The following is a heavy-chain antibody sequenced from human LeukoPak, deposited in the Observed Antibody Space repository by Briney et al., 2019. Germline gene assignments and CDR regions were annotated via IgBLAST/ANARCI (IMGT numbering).Heavy chain of an antibody. CDR2: INHSGST. CDR3: ARSGGEYVLMVYAVNWFDP. J-gene: IGHJ5*02. Sequence: NPGGSLRLSCAASGFTFSSYAMSWIRQPPGKGLEWIGEINHSGSTNYNPSLKSRVTISVDTSKNQFSLKLGSVTAADTAVYYCARSGGEYVLMVYAVNWFDPWGQGTLVTVSS. D-gene: IGHD2-8*01. CDR1: GFTFSSYA. V-gene: IGHV4-34*01.